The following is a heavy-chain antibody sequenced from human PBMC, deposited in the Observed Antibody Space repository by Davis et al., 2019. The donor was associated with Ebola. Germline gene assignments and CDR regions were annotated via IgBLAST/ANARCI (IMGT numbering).Heavy chain of an antibody. J-gene: IGHJ6*02. CDR1: GGSISGYY. CDR2: LFHGGNT. V-gene: IGHV4-59*01. D-gene: IGHD1-26*01. Sequence: MPSETLSLTCTVSGGSISGYYWSWSRQPPGRGREWSGFLFHGGNTTYNHSLKNRVTISVGPSENQFSLTLSSVTAADTAVYYFAREGRPEGSSRTFYFYYGMDVWGQGTTVTVSS. CDR3: AREGRPEGSSRTFYFYYGMDV.